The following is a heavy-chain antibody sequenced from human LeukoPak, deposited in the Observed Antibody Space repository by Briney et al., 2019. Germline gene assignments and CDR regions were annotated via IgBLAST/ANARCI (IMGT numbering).Heavy chain of an antibody. CDR2: IWYDGSNK. CDR1: GFTFSSYG. J-gene: IGHJ4*02. V-gene: IGHV3-33*01. Sequence: GGSLRLSCAASGFTFSSYGMHWVRQAPGKGLEWVAVIWYDGSNKYYADSVKGRFTISRDNAKNSLYLQMNSLRAEDTAMYYCVRDRGYCSGGTCYALWDYWGQGTLVTVSS. CDR3: VRDRGYCSGGTCYALWDY. D-gene: IGHD2-15*01.